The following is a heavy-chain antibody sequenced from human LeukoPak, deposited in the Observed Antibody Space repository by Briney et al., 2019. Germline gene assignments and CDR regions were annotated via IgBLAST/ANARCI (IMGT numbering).Heavy chain of an antibody. V-gene: IGHV3-30*03. CDR2: MSYDGSNK. J-gene: IGHJ3*02. CDR1: GFTFSSYG. Sequence: GGSLRLSCAASGFTFSSYGMHWVRQAPGKGLEWVAVMSYDGSNKYYADSVKGRFTISRDNSKNTLYLQMNSLRAEDTAVYYCARFGAFDIWGQGTMVTVSS. D-gene: IGHD3-16*01. CDR3: ARFGAFDI.